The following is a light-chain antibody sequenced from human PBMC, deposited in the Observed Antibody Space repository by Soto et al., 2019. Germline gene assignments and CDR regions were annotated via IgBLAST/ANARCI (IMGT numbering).Light chain of an antibody. V-gene: IGLV1-40*01. Sequence: QSVLTQPPSVSGAPGQRVTISCTGSSSNIGAGKDVNWYQQLPGTAPKLLIYGNSNRPSGVPDRFSGSKSGTSASLAITGLQAEDEADYYCQSYDSSLSGVVFGGGTKVTVL. J-gene: IGLJ2*01. CDR3: QSYDSSLSGVV. CDR2: GNS. CDR1: SSNIGAGKD.